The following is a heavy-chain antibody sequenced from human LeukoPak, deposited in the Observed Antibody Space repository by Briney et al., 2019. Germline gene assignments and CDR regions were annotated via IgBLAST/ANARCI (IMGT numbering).Heavy chain of an antibody. Sequence: PSETLSLTCTVSGYSISSGYYWGWIRQPPGKGLEWIGSIYHSGSTNYNPSLKSRVTISVDKSKNQFSLKLSSVTAADTAVYYCARDKYSSSLPGDAFDIWGQGTLVTVSS. CDR1: GYSISSGYY. J-gene: IGHJ3*02. CDR2: IYHSGST. CDR3: ARDKYSSSLPGDAFDI. V-gene: IGHV4-38-2*02. D-gene: IGHD6-13*01.